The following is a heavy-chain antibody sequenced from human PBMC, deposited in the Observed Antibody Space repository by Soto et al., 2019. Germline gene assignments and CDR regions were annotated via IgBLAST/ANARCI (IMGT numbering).Heavy chain of an antibody. CDR3: AMDLYGGSSRFDF. V-gene: IGHV3-30*03. Sequence: QVQLVESRGGVVQPGRSLRLSCAASGFTFSSNGIHWVRQAPGKGLEWVAVISSDGSNKYYADSVKGRFTISRDNSKNTLYLQMNSLRAEDTAVYYCAMDLYGGSSRFDFWGQGTLVTVSS. D-gene: IGHD2-15*01. CDR1: GFTFSSNG. CDR2: ISSDGSNK. J-gene: IGHJ4*02.